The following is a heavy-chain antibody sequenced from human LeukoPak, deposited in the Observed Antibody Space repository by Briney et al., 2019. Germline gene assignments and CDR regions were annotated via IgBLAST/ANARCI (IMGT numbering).Heavy chain of an antibody. J-gene: IGHJ4*02. V-gene: IGHV3-33*01. D-gene: IGHD6-13*01. CDR2: IWYDGSSK. CDR3: ARDPPTRQYTNSFSLDY. CDR1: GFTFSSYA. Sequence: GGSLRLSCAASGFTFSSYAMHWVRHAPGKGLQWVVVIWYDGSSKYYADSVKGRFTISRDNSKNTLYLQMNSLRAEDTAVYYCARDPPTRQYTNSFSLDYWGQGTLVTVSS.